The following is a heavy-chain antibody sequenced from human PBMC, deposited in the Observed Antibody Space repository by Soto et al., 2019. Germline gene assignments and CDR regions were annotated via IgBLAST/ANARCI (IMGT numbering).Heavy chain of an antibody. Sequence: SETLSLTCTVSGGSISSYYWSWIRQPPGKGLEWIGYIYYSGSTYYNPSLKSRVTISVDTSKNQFSLKLSSVTAADTAVYYCARAGSYGLPATYYYYYGMDVWGQGTTVTVSS. D-gene: IGHD5-18*01. J-gene: IGHJ6*02. CDR1: GGSISSYY. CDR2: IYYSGST. V-gene: IGHV4-59*01. CDR3: ARAGSYGLPATYYYYYGMDV.